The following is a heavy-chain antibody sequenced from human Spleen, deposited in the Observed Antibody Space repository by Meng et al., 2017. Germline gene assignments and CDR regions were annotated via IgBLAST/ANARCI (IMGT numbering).Heavy chain of an antibody. D-gene: IGHD4-11*01. Sequence: QGQLQLWGAGLLKPSETLSLTCAVYGGSFSGYYWSWLRQPPGKGLEWIGEINHSGSTNYNPSLESRATISVDTSQNNLSLKLSSVTAADSAVYYCARGPTTMAHDFDYWGQGTLVTVSS. J-gene: IGHJ4*02. CDR2: INHSGST. CDR1: GGSFSGYY. V-gene: IGHV4-34*02. CDR3: ARGPTTMAHDFDY.